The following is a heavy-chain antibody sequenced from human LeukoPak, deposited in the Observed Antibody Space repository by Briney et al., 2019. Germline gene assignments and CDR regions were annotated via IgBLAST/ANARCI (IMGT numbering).Heavy chain of an antibody. J-gene: IGHJ4*02. CDR2: ISGSGGST. CDR1: GFTLSSYA. V-gene: IGHV3-23*01. D-gene: IGHD4-17*01. CDR3: AKDPNPYGDYFDY. Sequence: PGGSLRLSCAASGFTLSSYAMSWVRQAPGKGLEWVSAISGSGGSTYYADSVKGRFTISRDNSKNTLYLQMNSLRAEDTAVYYCAKDPNPYGDYFDYWGQGTLVTVSS.